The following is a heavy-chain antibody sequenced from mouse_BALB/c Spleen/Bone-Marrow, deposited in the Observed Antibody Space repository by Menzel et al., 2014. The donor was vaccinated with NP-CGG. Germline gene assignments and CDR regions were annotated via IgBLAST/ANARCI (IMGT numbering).Heavy chain of an antibody. CDR3: ARRGYGNSYWYFDV. CDR2: ISSGGSYT. V-gene: IGHV5-6*02. D-gene: IGHD2-10*02. J-gene: IGHJ1*01. Sequence: EVNVVESGGDLVKPGGSLKLSCAASGFTFSSYGMSWVRQTPDKRLEWVATISSGGSYTYYPDSVKGRFTISRDNAKNTLFLQMSILKSEDTAMYYCARRGYGNSYWYFDVWGAGTTVTVSS. CDR1: GFTFSSYG.